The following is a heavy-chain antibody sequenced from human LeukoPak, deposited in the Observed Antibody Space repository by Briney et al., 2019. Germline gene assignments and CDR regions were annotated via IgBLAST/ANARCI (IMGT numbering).Heavy chain of an antibody. J-gene: IGHJ4*02. Sequence: QSGGSLRLSCAASGFTFSSYSMNWVRQAPGKGLEWVSYISSSSSTIYYADSVKGRFTISRDNAKNSLYLQMNTLRTEDTAVYYCTREVWWEERKSNSWSGYLDYWGQGILVTISS. D-gene: IGHD2-21*01. V-gene: IGHV3-48*01. CDR1: GFTFSSYS. CDR3: TREVWWEERKSNSWSGYLDY. CDR2: ISSSSSTI.